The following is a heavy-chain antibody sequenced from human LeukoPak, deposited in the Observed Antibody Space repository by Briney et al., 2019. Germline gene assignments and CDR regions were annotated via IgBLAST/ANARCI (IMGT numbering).Heavy chain of an antibody. V-gene: IGHV5-51*01. CDR3: ARRDYDDYRDY. CDR1: GYTSANYW. J-gene: IGHJ4*02. CDR2: IYPGDSDS. Sequence: GESLRISCKGSGYTSANYWIAWLGKLHGKGLYWMGIIYPGDSDSIYSPPCQGQVTISADKSISTAYLQWSSLKASDTAMYYCARRDYDDYRDYWGEGTLVTVSS. D-gene: IGHD3-3*01.